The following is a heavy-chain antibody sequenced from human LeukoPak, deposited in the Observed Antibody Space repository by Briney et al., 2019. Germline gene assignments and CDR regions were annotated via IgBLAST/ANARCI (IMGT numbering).Heavy chain of an antibody. Sequence: ASVKVSCKASGGTFSSYAISWVRQAPGQGLEWMGWINPNSGGTNYAQKFQGRVTMTRDTSISTAYMELSRLRSDDTAVHYCARASTISQATTPGYWGQGTLVTVSS. CDR3: ARASTISQATTPGY. D-gene: IGHD3-9*01. CDR1: GGTFSSYA. V-gene: IGHV1-2*02. CDR2: INPNSGGT. J-gene: IGHJ4*02.